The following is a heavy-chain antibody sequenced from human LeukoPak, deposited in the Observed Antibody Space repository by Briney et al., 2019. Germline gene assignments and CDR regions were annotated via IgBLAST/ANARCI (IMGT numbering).Heavy chain of an antibody. CDR3: AREGAPYSSSWYFDY. CDR1: GYTFTGYY. Sequence: GASVKVSCKASGYTFTGYYMHWVRQAPGQGLEWMGWINPNSGGTNYAQKFQGRVTMTRDTSISTACMELSRLRSDDTAVYYCAREGAPYSSSWYFDYWGQGTLVTVSS. CDR2: INPNSGGT. D-gene: IGHD6-13*01. J-gene: IGHJ4*02. V-gene: IGHV1-2*02.